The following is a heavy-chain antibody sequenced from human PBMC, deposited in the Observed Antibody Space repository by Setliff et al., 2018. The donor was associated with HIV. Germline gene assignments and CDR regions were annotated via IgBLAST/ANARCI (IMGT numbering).Heavy chain of an antibody. J-gene: IGHJ4*02. D-gene: IGHD6-19*01. CDR1: GGSISSGSYY. CDR2: IYYSGST. Sequence: SETLSLTCTVSGGSISSGSYYWGWIRQPPGKGLEWIGSIYYSGSTYYNPSLKSRVTISVDTSKNQFSLKLSSVTAADTAVYYCAGRGWYSVDYWGQGTLVTVSS. V-gene: IGHV4-39*01. CDR3: AGRGWYSVDY.